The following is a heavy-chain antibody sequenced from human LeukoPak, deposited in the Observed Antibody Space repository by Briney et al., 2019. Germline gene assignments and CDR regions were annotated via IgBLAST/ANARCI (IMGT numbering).Heavy chain of an antibody. D-gene: IGHD3-9*01. Sequence: PSETLSLTCTVFGYSINTGYYWGWIRQPPGKGLEWIGTIYHSGSTYLNPSLKSRITLSVDTPRNQFSLKLSSVTAADTAVYYCARVRFYDILRDWGQGTLVTVSS. CDR3: ARVRFYDILRD. J-gene: IGHJ4*02. V-gene: IGHV4-38-2*02. CDR1: GYSINTGYY. CDR2: IYHSGST.